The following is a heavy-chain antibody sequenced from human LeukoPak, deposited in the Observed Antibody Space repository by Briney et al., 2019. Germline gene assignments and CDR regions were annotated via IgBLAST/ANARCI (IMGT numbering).Heavy chain of an antibody. Sequence: GGSLRLSCAASGFTFRRYDMTWVRQTPGKGLEWVALISRSGGTTYYADSVKGRFTISRDNSKNTLYLQMNRLRAEDTAKYYCAKRGGTESFYFYYYMDGWGKGTTVTVSS. J-gene: IGHJ6*03. D-gene: IGHD3-10*01. V-gene: IGHV3-23*01. CDR3: AKRGGTESFYFYYYMDG. CDR2: ISRSGGTT. CDR1: GFTFRRYD.